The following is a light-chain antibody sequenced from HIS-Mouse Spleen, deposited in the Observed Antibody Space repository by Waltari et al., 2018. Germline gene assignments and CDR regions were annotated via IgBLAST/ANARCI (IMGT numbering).Light chain of an antibody. J-gene: IGLJ2*01. Sequence: QSVLTQPPSVSAAPGQKVTISCSGSSSNIWKNYVSCYQQLPGTAPKLLIYDNNKRPSGIPDRFSGSKSGTSATLGITGLQTGDEADYYCGTWDSSLSAVVFGGGTKLTVL. V-gene: IGLV1-51*01. CDR3: GTWDSSLSAVV. CDR1: SSNIWKNY. CDR2: DNN.